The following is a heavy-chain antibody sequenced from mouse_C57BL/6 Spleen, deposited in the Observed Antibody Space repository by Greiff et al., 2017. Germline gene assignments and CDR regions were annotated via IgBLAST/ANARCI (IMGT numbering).Heavy chain of an antibody. V-gene: IGHV5-12*01. CDR1: GFTFSDYY. CDR2: ISNGGGST. CDR3: ARPFITTVVAPFAY. Sequence: DVKLVESGGGLVQPGGSLKLSCAASGFTFSDYYMYWVRQTPEKRLEWVAYISNGGGSTYYPDTVKGRFTISRDNAKNTLYLQMSRLKSEDTAMYYCARPFITTVVAPFAYWGQGTLVTVSA. J-gene: IGHJ3*01. D-gene: IGHD1-1*01.